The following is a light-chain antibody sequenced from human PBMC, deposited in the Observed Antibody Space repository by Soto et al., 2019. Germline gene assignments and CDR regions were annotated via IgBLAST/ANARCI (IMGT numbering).Light chain of an antibody. CDR2: DAY. Sequence: VMPHSPTILALSPGERATLSCRASQSFRGLLAWYQQKPGQAPRLLIYDAYNRATGIPPRFSGSGSGTDFTLTISSLEPEDSAAYYCQQRHRWPITFGQGTRLEIK. J-gene: IGKJ5*01. CDR3: QQRHRWPIT. CDR1: QSFRGL. V-gene: IGKV3-11*01.